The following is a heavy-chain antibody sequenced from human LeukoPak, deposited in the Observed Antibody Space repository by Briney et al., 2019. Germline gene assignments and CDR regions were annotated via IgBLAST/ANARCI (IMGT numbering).Heavy chain of an antibody. CDR3: AKDPGVVPAHYFDY. CDR1: GFTFSSYA. CDR2: TGSTGVST. D-gene: IGHD2-2*01. J-gene: IGHJ4*02. V-gene: IGHV3-23*01. Sequence: GGSLRLSCAASGFTFSSYAMNWVRQAPGKGLEWVSATGSTGVSTFYADSVKGRFTVSRDNSKNTLSLQMNSLRAEDTDVYYCAKDPGVVPAHYFDYWGQGILVTVSS.